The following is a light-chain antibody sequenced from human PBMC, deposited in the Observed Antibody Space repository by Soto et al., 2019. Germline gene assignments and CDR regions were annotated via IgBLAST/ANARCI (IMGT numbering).Light chain of an antibody. V-gene: IGLV2-8*01. J-gene: IGLJ2*01. CDR2: EVS. CDR1: SSDVGGYNY. CDR3: SSYSGSITFVV. Sequence: QSALTQPASASGSPGQSVTIYCTGTSSDVGGYNYVSWYQQHPGKAPKLMIYEVSNRPSGVSDRFSGSKSGNTASLTVSGLQAEDEADYYCSSYSGSITFVVFGGGTKLTVL.